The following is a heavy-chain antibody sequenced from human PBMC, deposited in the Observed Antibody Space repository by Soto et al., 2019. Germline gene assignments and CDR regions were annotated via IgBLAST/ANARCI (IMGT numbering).Heavy chain of an antibody. CDR1: GGSISSGGYY. J-gene: IGHJ6*02. Sequence: SETLSLTCTVSGGSISSGGYYWSWVRQPPGKGLEWIGYIYYSGSTYYNPSLKSRVTISVDTSKNQFSLKLSSVTAADTAVYYCARGTVTTLSGYYYYGMDVWGQGTTVTVSS. CDR3: ARGTVTTLSGYYYYGMDV. D-gene: IGHD4-4*01. CDR2: IYYSGST. V-gene: IGHV4-31*03.